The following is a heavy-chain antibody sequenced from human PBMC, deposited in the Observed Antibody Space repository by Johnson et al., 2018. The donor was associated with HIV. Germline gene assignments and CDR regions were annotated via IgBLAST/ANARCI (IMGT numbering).Heavy chain of an antibody. V-gene: IGHV3-7*01. CDR2: IKQDGSEK. D-gene: IGHD3-22*01. J-gene: IGHJ3*02. CDR3: ARTGRRVVVRGGAFDI. Sequence: VQLVESGGGLVQPGGSLRLSCAASGFTFSSYWMSWVRQAPGKGLEWVANIKQDGSEKYYVDSVKGRFTISRDNAKNSLYLQMHSLRAEDTAVYYCARTGRRVVVRGGAFDIWGQGTLVTVSS. CDR1: GFTFSSYW.